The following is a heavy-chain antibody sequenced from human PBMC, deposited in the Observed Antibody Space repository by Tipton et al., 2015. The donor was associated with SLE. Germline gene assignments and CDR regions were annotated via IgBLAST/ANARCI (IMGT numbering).Heavy chain of an antibody. D-gene: IGHD3-16*01. CDR2: IYYSGST. J-gene: IGHJ6*03. CDR1: GGSISSYY. V-gene: IGHV4-59*04. Sequence: TLSLTCTVSGGSISSYYWSWIRQPPGKGLEWLGNIYYSGSTYYNPSLKSRVTISVDTSKNQFSLKLSSVTAADTAVYYCARVGGYMDVWGKGTTVTVSS. CDR3: ARVGGYMDV.